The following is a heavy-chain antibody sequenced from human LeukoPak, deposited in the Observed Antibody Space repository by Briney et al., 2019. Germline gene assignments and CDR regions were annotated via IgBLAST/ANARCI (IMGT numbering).Heavy chain of an antibody. V-gene: IGHV1-46*01. D-gene: IGHD4-17*01. CDR3: AREVAVTTYDY. CDR1: GYTFTSYY. Sequence: ASVKVSCKASGYTFTSYYMHWVRQAPGQGLEWMGIINPSGGSTSYAQKFQGRVTMTRDTSTSTVYMALSSLRSEDTAVYYCAREVAVTTYDYWGQGTLVTVSS. J-gene: IGHJ4*02. CDR2: INPSGGST.